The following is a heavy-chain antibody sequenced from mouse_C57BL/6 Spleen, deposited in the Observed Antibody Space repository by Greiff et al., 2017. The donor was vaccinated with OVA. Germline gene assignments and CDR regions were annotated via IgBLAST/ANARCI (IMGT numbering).Heavy chain of an antibody. D-gene: IGHD1-1*01. CDR1: GFTFSDYG. Sequence: EVKLMESGGGLVKPGGSLKLSCAASGFTFSDYGMHWVRQAPEKGLEWVAYISSGSSTIYYADTVKGRFTISRDNAKNTLFLQMTSLRSEDTAMYYCARKDNYYGGFDYWGQGTTLTVSS. J-gene: IGHJ2*01. V-gene: IGHV5-17*01. CDR2: ISSGSSTI. CDR3: ARKDNYYGGFDY.